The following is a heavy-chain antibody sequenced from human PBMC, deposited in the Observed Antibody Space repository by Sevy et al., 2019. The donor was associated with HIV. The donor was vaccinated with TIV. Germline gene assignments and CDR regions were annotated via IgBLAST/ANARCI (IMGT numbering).Heavy chain of an antibody. CDR1: GGSMSSSDYF. Sequence: SETLSLTCTVSGGSMSSSDYFWGWVRQPPGKGLEWIGSIYYNGDTYPSPSLKSRVTVAVDTSKNQFFLTLTSMTAADTAIYYCARHGAWRFYFDFWGQGALVTVSS. D-gene: IGHD3-16*01. J-gene: IGHJ4*02. V-gene: IGHV4-39*01. CDR3: ARHGAWRFYFDF. CDR2: IYYNGDT.